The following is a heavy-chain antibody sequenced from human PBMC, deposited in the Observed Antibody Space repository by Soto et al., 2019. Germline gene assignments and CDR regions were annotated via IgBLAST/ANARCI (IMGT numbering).Heavy chain of an antibody. D-gene: IGHD2-15*01. V-gene: IGHV3-13*01. CDR2: IGTAGDT. J-gene: IGHJ6*02. Sequence: GGALRLSCAASGFTFSSYDIHWVRQATGKGLEWVSAIGTAGDTYYPGSVKGRFTISRENAKNSLYLQMNSLRAGDTAVYYCARDGLDCSGGSCYLHYYGMDVWGQGTTVTVSS. CDR3: ARDGLDCSGGSCYLHYYGMDV. CDR1: GFTFSSYD.